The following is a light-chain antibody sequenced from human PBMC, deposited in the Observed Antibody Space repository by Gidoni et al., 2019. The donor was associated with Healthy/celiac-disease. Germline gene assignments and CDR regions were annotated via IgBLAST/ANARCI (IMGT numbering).Light chain of an antibody. CDR2: AAS. Sequence: IPLTPSPSYLSASVGDRVTLTCRASQGISSYLTLYQQKPGKAPKLLIYAASTLQSGVPSRFSGSGSGTDFTLTISSLQPEDFATYYCQQLNSYPLTFGGGTKVEIK. V-gene: IGKV1-9*01. J-gene: IGKJ4*01. CDR3: QQLNSYPLT. CDR1: QGISSY.